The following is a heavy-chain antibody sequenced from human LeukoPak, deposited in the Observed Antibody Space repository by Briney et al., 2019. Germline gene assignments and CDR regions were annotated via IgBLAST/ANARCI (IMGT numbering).Heavy chain of an antibody. D-gene: IGHD2-2*02. CDR1: GFTFSSYA. CDR2: ISGSGGST. Sequence: PGGSLRLSCAASGFTFSSYAMSWVRQAPGKGLEWVSAISGSGGSTYYADSVKGRFTISRDNSKNTLYLQMNSLRAEDTAVYYCAGGKYCSSTSCYTLGYWGQGTLVTVSS. V-gene: IGHV3-23*01. J-gene: IGHJ4*02. CDR3: AGGKYCSSTSCYTLGY.